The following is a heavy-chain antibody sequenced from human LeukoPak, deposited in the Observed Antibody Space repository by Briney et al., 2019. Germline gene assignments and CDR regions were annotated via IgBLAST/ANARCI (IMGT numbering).Heavy chain of an antibody. J-gene: IGHJ4*02. V-gene: IGHV1-46*01. Sequence: ASVKVSCKASGYTFTSYYMHWVRQAPGQGLEWMGIINPSDGSTSYAQKFQGRVTMTRDTSTSTVYMDLSSLRSEDTAAYYCARTLRLNHYLDQWGQGTLVTVSS. CDR1: GYTFTSYY. CDR3: ARTLRLNHYLDQ. CDR2: INPSDGST. D-gene: IGHD4-17*01.